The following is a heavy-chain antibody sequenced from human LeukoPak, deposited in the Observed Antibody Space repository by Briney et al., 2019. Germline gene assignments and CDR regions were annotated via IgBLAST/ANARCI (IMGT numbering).Heavy chain of an antibody. CDR2: ISAYNGHT. CDR1: GYTFTSNG. V-gene: IGHV1-18*01. Sequence: ASVKVSCKASGYTFTSNGISWVRQAPGQGLEWMGWISAYNGHTNYAQKLQGRVTMTTDTSTSTAYMELRSLRSDDTAVYYCAKEFLAYDAFDIWGQGTMVTVSS. CDR3: AKEFLAYDAFDI. J-gene: IGHJ3*02.